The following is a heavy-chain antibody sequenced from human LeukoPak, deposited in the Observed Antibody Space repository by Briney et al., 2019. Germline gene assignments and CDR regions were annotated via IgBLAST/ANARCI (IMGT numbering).Heavy chain of an antibody. Sequence: HPGGTLRLSCAASGFTFSSYGMSWVRQAPGKGLEWVSAISGSGGSTYYADSVKGRFTISRDNSKNTLYLQMNSLRAEDTAVYYCAKGYAVPSLLWFGEPLDYWGQGTLVTVSS. CDR3: AKGYAVPSLLWFGEPLDY. J-gene: IGHJ4*02. D-gene: IGHD3-10*01. V-gene: IGHV3-23*01. CDR2: ISGSGGST. CDR1: GFTFSSYG.